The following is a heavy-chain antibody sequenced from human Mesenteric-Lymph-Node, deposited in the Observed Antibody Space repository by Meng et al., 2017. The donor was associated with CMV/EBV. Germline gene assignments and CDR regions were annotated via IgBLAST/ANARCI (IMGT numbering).Heavy chain of an antibody. D-gene: IGHD3-9*01. J-gene: IGHJ4*02. V-gene: IGHV4-34*01. CDR1: GWSFSGYY. CDR3: ARGSSYDILTGYIDY. Sequence: VQLHQWGAGLCKPSGTLSVTCAVYGWSFSGYYWNWIRQSPEKGLEWIGEINHSGSTTYNPSFTSRIIISVDTSTNQISLNMSSVTAADTAVYYCARGSSYDILTGYIDYWGQGALVTVSS. CDR2: INHSGST.